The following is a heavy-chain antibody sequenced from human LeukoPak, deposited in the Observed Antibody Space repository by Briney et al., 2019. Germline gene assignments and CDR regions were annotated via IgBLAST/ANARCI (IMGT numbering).Heavy chain of an antibody. CDR1: GYTFTGYY. D-gene: IGHD3-3*01. CDR2: INPNSGGT. CDR3: ARVAYPYYDFWSGYAFDI. J-gene: IGHJ3*02. Sequence: ASVKVSCKASGYTFTGYYMHWVRQAPGQGLEWMGWINPNSGGTNYAQKFQGRVTMTRDTSISTAYMELSRLRSDDTAVYYCARVAYPYYDFWSGYAFDIWGQGTMVTVSS. V-gene: IGHV1-2*02.